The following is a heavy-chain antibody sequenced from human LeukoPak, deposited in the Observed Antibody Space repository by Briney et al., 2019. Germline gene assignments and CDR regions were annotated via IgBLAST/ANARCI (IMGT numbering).Heavy chain of an antibody. CDR2: IYYSGST. V-gene: IGHV4-59*01. CDR1: GGSISSYY. D-gene: IGHD6-19*01. J-gene: IGHJ5*02. CDR3: ATSPPGYSSGWYPT. Sequence: SETLSLTCTVSGGSISSYYWSWIRQPPGKGLEWIGYIYYSGSTNYNPSLKSRVTISVDTSKNQFSLKLSSVTAADTAVYYCATSPPGYSSGWYPTWGQGTLVTVSS.